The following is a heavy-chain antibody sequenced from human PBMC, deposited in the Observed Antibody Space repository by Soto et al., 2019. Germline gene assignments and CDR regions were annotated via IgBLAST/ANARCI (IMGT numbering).Heavy chain of an antibody. CDR2: MSAYNGNT. CDR1: GYPFTSYG. Sequence: VSVKVSSKSSGYPFTSYGISWVRQAPRQGLEWMGWMSAYNGNTNYAQKPQVRVTMTTDTSTSTAYMELRSLRSDDTGVYYCGRDLLVLGYSGYGGAYWSWFDPWGRGTMVTVSS. CDR3: GRDLLVLGYSGYGGAYWSWFDP. V-gene: IGHV1-18*04. D-gene: IGHD5-12*01. J-gene: IGHJ5*02.